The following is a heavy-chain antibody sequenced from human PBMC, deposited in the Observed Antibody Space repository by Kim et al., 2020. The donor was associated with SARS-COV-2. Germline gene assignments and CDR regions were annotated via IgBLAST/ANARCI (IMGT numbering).Heavy chain of an antibody. D-gene: IGHD3-10*01. V-gene: IGHV1-69*13. Sequence: SVKVSCKASGGTFSGLAINWVRQAPGQRLEWMGGIIPMSGKANYTQKFQGRVTMTADESTSTAYMELRSLRFDDTAVYYCASPWAPGKYWGQGTLVTV. CDR2: IIPMSGKA. J-gene: IGHJ4*02. CDR1: GGTFSGLA. CDR3: ASPWAPGKY.